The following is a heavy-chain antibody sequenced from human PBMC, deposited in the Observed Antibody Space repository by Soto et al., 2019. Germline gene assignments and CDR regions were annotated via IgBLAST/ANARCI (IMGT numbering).Heavy chain of an antibody. D-gene: IGHD2-2*02. Sequence: ASVTVSCEASGYIFPTFDINWVRQATGQGLEWVGWMNPNSGYTGYAQKFQGRVTMTRNTSISTAYMELSSLRSEDTAVYYCARDHWTTTNCYTSIYYYGMDVWGQGTTVTAP. V-gene: IGHV1-8*01. CDR2: MNPNSGYT. CDR3: ARDHWTTTNCYTSIYYYGMDV. J-gene: IGHJ6*02. CDR1: GYIFPTFD.